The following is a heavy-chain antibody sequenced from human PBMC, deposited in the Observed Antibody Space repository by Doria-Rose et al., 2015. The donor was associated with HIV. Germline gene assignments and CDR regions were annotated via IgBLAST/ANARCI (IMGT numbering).Heavy chain of an antibody. Sequence: QVQLQESGPGLVKPSGTLSLTCAVSGDYISAYNWWTWVRQPPGKGLEWIGEIYHNESTSSNPSLKSRVAMSVDKSKNRFSLKVNSVTAADTAVYYCARVFALFGVVIRPMAFDPWGRGTLVTVSS. V-gene: IGHV4-4*02. D-gene: IGHD3-3*01. CDR3: ARVFALFGVVIRPMAFDP. CDR2: IYHNEST. J-gene: IGHJ5*02. CDR1: GDYISAYNW.